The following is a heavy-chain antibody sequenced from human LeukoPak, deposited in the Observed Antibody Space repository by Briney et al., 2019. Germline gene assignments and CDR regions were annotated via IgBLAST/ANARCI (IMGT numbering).Heavy chain of an antibody. CDR3: AKWGCSGSDCYPFDY. CDR1: GFIFSHHG. V-gene: IGHV3-21*04. CDR2: ISGSNSYI. Sequence: GGSLRLSCATSGFIFSHHGMNWVRQAPGKGLEWVSSISGSNSYIYYADSMKGRFTISRDNAKNSLYLQMNSLRAEDTAVYYCAKWGCSGSDCYPFDYWGQGTLVTVSS. J-gene: IGHJ4*02. D-gene: IGHD2-21*02.